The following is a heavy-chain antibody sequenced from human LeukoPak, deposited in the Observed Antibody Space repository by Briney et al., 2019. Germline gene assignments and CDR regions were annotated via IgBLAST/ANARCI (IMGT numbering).Heavy chain of an antibody. Sequence: GGSLRLSCAASAFTFSSFAMTWVRQAPGKGLEWVSAVSGGGSTYYADSVKGRFTISRDNSKNTLYLQMKSLRADDTAVYYCAKEAEAAGGAFDYWGQGTLVTVSS. V-gene: IGHV3-23*01. J-gene: IGHJ4*02. CDR2: VSGGGST. CDR3: AKEAEAAGGAFDY. D-gene: IGHD6-13*01. CDR1: AFTFSSFA.